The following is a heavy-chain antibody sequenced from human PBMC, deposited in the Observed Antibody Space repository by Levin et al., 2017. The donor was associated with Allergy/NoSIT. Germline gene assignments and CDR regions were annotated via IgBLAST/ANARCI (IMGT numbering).Heavy chain of an antibody. CDR3: ARGATSQQYYYYYGMDV. Sequence: SETLSLTCAISGDSVSSNSAAWNWIRQSPSRGLEWLGRTYYRSKWYNDYAVSVKSRITINPDTSKNQFSLQLNSVTPEDTAVYYCARGATSQQYYYYYGMDVWGQGTTVTVSS. V-gene: IGHV6-1*01. J-gene: IGHJ6*02. D-gene: IGHD2-2*01. CDR1: GDSVSSNSAA. CDR2: TYYRSKWYN.